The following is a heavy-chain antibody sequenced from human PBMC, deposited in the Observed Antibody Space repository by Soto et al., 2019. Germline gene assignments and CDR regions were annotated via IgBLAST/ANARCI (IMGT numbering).Heavy chain of an antibody. CDR1: GYTFTSYG. Sequence: QVQLVQSGAEVQKPGASVKVSCKASGYTFTSYGINWVRQAPGRGLEWMGWINPGNGNTKYSQQFQGRVIIDRDTSASTAYMELSSLRSEDTAVYYCARGGYFDSSTYLAYWGLGTLVTVSS. V-gene: IGHV1-3*01. CDR2: INPGNGNT. CDR3: ARGGYFDSSTYLAY. J-gene: IGHJ4*02. D-gene: IGHD3-22*01.